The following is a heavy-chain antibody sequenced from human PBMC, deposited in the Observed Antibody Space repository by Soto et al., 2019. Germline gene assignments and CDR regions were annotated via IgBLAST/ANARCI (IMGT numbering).Heavy chain of an antibody. CDR1: GYMFPIYH. J-gene: IGHJ5*02. CDR2: IDPTDSRT. CDR3: ARHDANGDFDX. V-gene: IGHV5-10-1*01. D-gene: IGHD2-8*01. Sequence: GEALKISCEASGYMFPIYHISWVRQMPGKGLEWVGKIDPTDSRTMYRPSSRARITISVDKSINTAYLEWGRLKASDNAMYYCARHDANGDFDXWGQGTQVTVS.